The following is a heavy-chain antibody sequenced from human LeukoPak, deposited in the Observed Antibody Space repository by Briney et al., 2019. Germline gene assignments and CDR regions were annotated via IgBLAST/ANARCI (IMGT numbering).Heavy chain of an antibody. D-gene: IGHD6-19*01. CDR1: GGSISSGSYY. J-gene: IGHJ4*02. CDR2: IYYSGST. CDR3: ARFRAVAGLFDY. V-gene: IGHV4-39*07. Sequence: PSETLSLTCTVSGGSISSGSYYWSWIRQPPGKGLEWIGSIYYSGSTYYNPSLKSRVTISVDTSKNQFSLKLSSVTAADTAVYYCARFRAVAGLFDYWGQGTLVTVSS.